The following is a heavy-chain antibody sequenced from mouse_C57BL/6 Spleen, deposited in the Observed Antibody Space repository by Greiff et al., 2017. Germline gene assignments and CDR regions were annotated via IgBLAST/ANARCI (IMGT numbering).Heavy chain of an antibody. Sequence: EVKLMESGAELVRPGASVKLSCAASGFNIKDDYMHWVKQRPEQGLEWIGWIDPENGDTEYASKFQGKATITADTSSNTAYLQLSSLTSEDTAVYYCTTWDSIRAYWGQGTLVTVSA. V-gene: IGHV14-4*01. CDR1: GFNIKDDY. J-gene: IGHJ3*01. D-gene: IGHD2-10*02. CDR3: TTWDSIRAY. CDR2: IDPENGDT.